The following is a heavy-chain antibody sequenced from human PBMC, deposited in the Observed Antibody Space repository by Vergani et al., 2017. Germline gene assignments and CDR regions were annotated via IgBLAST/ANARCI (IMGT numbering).Heavy chain of an antibody. CDR3: AKGPRRGVAARPLDY. D-gene: IGHD6-6*01. CDR1: GFTFSSYS. J-gene: IGHJ4*02. V-gene: IGHV3-21*01. CDR2: ISSSSSYI. Sequence: EVQLVESGGGLVKPGGSLRLSCAASGFTFSSYSMNWVRQAPGKGLEWVSSISSSSSYIYYADSVKGRFTISRDNAKNSLYLQMNSLRAEDTAVYYCAKGPRRGVAARPLDYWGQGTLVTVSS.